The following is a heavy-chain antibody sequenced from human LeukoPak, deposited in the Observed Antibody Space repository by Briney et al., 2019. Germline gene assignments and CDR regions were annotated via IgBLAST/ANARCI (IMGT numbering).Heavy chain of an antibody. Sequence: ASVKVSCKASGYTFTSYDINWVRQATGQGLEWMGWMNPNSGNTGYAQKFQGRVTITRNTSISTAYMEVSSLRSEDTAVYYCARVCYYDSSGYCHDAFDIWGQGTMVTVSS. CDR3: ARVCYYDSSGYCHDAFDI. D-gene: IGHD3-22*01. CDR1: GYTFTSYD. CDR2: MNPNSGNT. J-gene: IGHJ3*02. V-gene: IGHV1-8*03.